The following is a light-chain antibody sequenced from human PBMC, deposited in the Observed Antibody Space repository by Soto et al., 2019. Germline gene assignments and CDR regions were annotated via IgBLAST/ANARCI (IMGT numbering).Light chain of an antibody. J-gene: IGLJ1*01. CDR3: SSYAGSNNLGV. CDR2: EVS. Sequence: QSALTQPPSASGSPGQSVTISCTGTSSDVGGYNYVSWYQQHPGKAPKLMIYEVSKRPSGVPDRFSGSKSGNTASLTVSGLQAEYESDYYCSSYAGSNNLGVFGTGTKLTGL. CDR1: SSDVGGYNY. V-gene: IGLV2-8*01.